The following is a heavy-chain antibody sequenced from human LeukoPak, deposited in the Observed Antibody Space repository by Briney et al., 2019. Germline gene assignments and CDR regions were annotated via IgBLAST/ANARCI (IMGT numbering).Heavy chain of an antibody. CDR3: AKVLSRWLPPLDY. CDR1: GFTFSSYA. CDR2: ISGSGGST. V-gene: IGHV3-23*01. J-gene: IGHJ4*02. D-gene: IGHD6-19*01. Sequence: GRSLRLSCAASGFTFSSYAMSWVRQAPGKGLEWVSAISGSGGSTYYADSVKGRFSISRDNSKNTLYLQMNSLRAEDTAVYYCAKVLSRWLPPLDYWGQGTLVTVSS.